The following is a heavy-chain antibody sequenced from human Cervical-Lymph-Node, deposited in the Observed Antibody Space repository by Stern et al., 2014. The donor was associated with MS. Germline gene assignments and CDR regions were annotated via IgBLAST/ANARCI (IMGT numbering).Heavy chain of an antibody. Sequence: QVQLGQSGAEVKKPGASVNVSCKASGYTFSSFAITWVRQAPGQGLEWMGTITVYNGNTNYAQRVQDRVTMTTDTPTTTAYMEVRNLRSDDTPVFSGARGWGAPRHWGQGTLVTVSS. CDR2: ITVYNGNT. CDR1: GYTFSSFA. J-gene: IGHJ4*02. D-gene: IGHD3-16*01. V-gene: IGHV1-18*01. CDR3: ARGWGAPRH.